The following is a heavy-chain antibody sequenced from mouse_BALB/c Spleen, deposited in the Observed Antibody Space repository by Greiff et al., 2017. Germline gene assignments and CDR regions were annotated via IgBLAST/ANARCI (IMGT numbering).Heavy chain of an antibody. J-gene: IGHJ3*01. Sequence: QVQLKESGAELVKPGASVKLSCKASGYTFTSYYMYWVKQRPGQGLEWIGEINPSNGGTNFNEKFKSKATLTVDKSSSTAYMQLSSLTSEDSAVYYCTRSESSTGAWFAYWGQGTLVTVSA. D-gene: IGHD4-1*02. CDR3: TRSESSTGAWFAY. V-gene: IGHV1S81*02. CDR1: GYTFTSYY. CDR2: INPSNGGT.